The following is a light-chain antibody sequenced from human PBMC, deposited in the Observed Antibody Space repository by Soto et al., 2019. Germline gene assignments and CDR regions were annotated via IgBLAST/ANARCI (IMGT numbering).Light chain of an antibody. J-gene: IGKJ5*01. Sequence: EIVLTQSPGTLSLSPGERLSLSCRASQSISNNHLAWYQQKPGQAPRLLIHGTSNRATGIPARFSGSGSGTEFTLTISSLQSEDFAVYYCQQYNNWPRRTFGQGTRLEIK. CDR2: GTS. CDR1: QSISNN. V-gene: IGKV3-15*01. CDR3: QQYNNWPRRT.